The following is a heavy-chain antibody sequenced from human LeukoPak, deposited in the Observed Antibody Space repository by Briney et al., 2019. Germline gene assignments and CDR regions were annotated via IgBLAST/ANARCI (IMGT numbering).Heavy chain of an antibody. D-gene: IGHD6-19*01. V-gene: IGHV3-30*18. CDR3: AKDAPGYSSGWFWVDY. J-gene: IGHJ4*02. CDR1: GFTSRRAS. CDR2: IWYDGSNK. Sequence: PVRSLRLSCAGSGFTSRRASMEWVRQAPGKGLEWVAVIWYDGSNKYYADSVKGRFTISRDNSKNTLYLQMNSLRAEDTAVYYCAKDAPGYSSGWFWVDYWGQGTLVTVSS.